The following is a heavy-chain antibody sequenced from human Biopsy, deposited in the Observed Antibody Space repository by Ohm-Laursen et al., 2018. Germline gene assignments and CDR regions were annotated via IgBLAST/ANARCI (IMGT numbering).Heavy chain of an antibody. CDR2: IYNDGINE. J-gene: IGHJ4*02. Sequence: SLRLSCAASGFTFKNDNMHWVRQAPGKGLEWVAAIYNDGINEYYADSVKGRFTISRDDSKNTLYLQMNSLRAEDTAVYYCARNLGVTPGYQDYWGQGTLVTVSS. CDR1: GFTFKNDN. V-gene: IGHV3-33*01. D-gene: IGHD2-2*01. CDR3: ARNLGVTPGYQDY.